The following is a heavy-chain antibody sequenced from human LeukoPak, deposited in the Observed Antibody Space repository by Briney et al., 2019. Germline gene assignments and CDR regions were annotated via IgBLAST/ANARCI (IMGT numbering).Heavy chain of an antibody. CDR1: GFTFSSYA. Sequence: GRSLRLSCAASGFTFSSYAMHWVRQAPGKGLEWVSVIYSGGSTYYADSVKGRFTISRDNSKNTLYLQMNSLRAEDTAVYYCAKIYYDFWSGYSINYYYYMDVWGKGTTVTVSS. D-gene: IGHD3-3*01. CDR2: IYSGGST. CDR3: AKIYYDFWSGYSINYYYYMDV. J-gene: IGHJ6*03. V-gene: IGHV3-53*01.